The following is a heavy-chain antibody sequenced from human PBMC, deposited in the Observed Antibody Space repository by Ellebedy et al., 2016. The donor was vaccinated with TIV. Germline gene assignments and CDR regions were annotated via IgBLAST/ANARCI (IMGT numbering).Heavy chain of an antibody. V-gene: IGHV1-46*01. CDR3: ARDQSGDYEGRHYGMDV. CDR2: INPSGGST. D-gene: IGHD4-17*01. J-gene: IGHJ6*02. Sequence: ASVKVSXKASGYTFTSYYMHWVRQAPGQGLEWMGIINPSGGSTSYAQKFQGRVTMTRDTSTSTVYMELSSLRSEDTAVYYCARDQSGDYEGRHYGMDVWGQGTTVTVSS. CDR1: GYTFTSYY.